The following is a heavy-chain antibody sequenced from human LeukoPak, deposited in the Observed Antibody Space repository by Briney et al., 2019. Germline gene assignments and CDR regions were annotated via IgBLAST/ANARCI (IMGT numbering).Heavy chain of an antibody. V-gene: IGHV1-2*02. CDR3: ARALSHYYYYMDV. CDR2: INPNSGGT. Sequence: ASVKVSCKASGYTFTCYYMHWVRQAPGQGLEWMGWINPNSGGTNYAQKFQGRVTMTRDTSISTAYMEVSRLRSDDTAVYYCARALSHYYYYMDVWGKGTTVTVSS. J-gene: IGHJ6*03. CDR1: GYTFTCYY.